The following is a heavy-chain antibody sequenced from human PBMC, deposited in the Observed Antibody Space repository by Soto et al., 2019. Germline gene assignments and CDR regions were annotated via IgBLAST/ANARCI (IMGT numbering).Heavy chain of an antibody. CDR3: SRVPPFYGDFLYYYLGMDV. V-gene: IGHV1-2*02. J-gene: IGHJ6*01. CDR2: INPDSGDT. Sequence: XSVKVCWEASGFSFSCYFIPGVRQLPGQGLEWVGWINPDSGDTSYTQKFQGRVTMTRDTSIKTVYLELSRLRSDDTAVYYCSRVPPFYGDFLYYYLGMDV. CDR1: GFSFSCYF. D-gene: IGHD4-17*01.